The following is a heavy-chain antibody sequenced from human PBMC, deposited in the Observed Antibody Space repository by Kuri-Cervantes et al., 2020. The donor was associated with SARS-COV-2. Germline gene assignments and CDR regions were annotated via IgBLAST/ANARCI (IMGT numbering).Heavy chain of an antibody. D-gene: IGHD3-16*02. V-gene: IGHV5-51*01. CDR2: IYPGDSDT. Sequence: GESLKISCKGSGYSFTSYWIGWVRQMPGKGLEWMGIIYPGDSDTRYSPSFQGQVTISADRSISTAYLQWSSLKASDTAMYYCARLGVWGSCRYTEPGGFDYWGQGTLVTVSS. CDR1: GYSFTSYW. CDR3: ARLGVWGSCRYTEPGGFDY. J-gene: IGHJ4*02.